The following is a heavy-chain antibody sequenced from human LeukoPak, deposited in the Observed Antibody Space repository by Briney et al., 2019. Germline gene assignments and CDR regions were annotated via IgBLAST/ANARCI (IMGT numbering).Heavy chain of an antibody. CDR3: ARDAAAADNWFDP. J-gene: IGHJ5*02. V-gene: IGHV1-46*01. CDR1: GYTFTSYY. CDR2: INPSGGST. Sequence: ASVKVSCKASGYTFTSYYMHWVRQAPGQGLEWMGIINPSGGSTSYAQKFQGRVTMTRDMSTSTVYMELSSLRPEDTAVYYCARDAAAADNWFDPWGQGTLVTVSS. D-gene: IGHD6-13*01.